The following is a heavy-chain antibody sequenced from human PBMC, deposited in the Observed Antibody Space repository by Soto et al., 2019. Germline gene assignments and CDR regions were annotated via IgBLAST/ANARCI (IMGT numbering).Heavy chain of an antibody. CDR2: INPNSGGT. J-gene: IGHJ6*03. CDR1: GYTFTGYY. CDR3: ARAHPDIVVVPAAMYYYYYMDV. D-gene: IGHD2-2*01. Sequence: ASVKVSCKASGYTFTGYYMHWVRQAPGQGLEWMGWINPNSGGTNYAQKFQGWVTMTRDTSISTAYMELSRLRSDDTAVYYCARAHPDIVVVPAAMYYYYYMDVWGKGTTVTVS. V-gene: IGHV1-2*04.